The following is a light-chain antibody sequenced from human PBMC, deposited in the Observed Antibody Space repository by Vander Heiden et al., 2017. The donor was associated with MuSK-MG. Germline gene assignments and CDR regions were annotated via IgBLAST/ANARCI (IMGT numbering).Light chain of an antibody. CDR2: DVH. Sequence: QPALTQPRSVSGSPGQSVTISCTGTSSDVGGYDYVSWYQQHPGKAPKLIIYDVHKRPSGVPDRFAASKSGNTASLTISGLQAEDEGEYYCCSYTVTYTLEVFGTGTKVTVL. CDR1: SSDVGGYDY. CDR3: CSYTVTYTLEV. J-gene: IGLJ1*01. V-gene: IGLV2-11*01.